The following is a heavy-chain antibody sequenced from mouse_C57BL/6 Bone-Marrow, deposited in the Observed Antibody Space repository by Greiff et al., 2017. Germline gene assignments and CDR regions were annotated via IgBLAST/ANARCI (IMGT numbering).Heavy chain of an antibody. D-gene: IGHD2-5*01. Sequence: VHVKQSGAELVRPGASVKLSCTASGFNIKDDYMHWVKQRPEQGLEWIGWIDPENGDTEYASKVQGKATITADTSSNTAYLQLSSLTSEDTAVYYCTRPYYSNQYAMDYWGQGTSVTVSS. CDR1: GFNIKDDY. CDR3: TRPYYSNQYAMDY. J-gene: IGHJ4*01. CDR2: IDPENGDT. V-gene: IGHV14-4*01.